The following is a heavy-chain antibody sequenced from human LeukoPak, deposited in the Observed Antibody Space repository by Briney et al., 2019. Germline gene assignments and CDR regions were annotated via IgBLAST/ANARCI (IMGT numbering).Heavy chain of an antibody. J-gene: IGHJ6*01. Sequence: SETLSLTCAVSGYSISSGYYWGWIRQPPGKGLEWIGSIYHSGSTYYNPSLKSRVTISIDTSKNQFSLKLSSVTAADTAVYYCARDDMVRGVIIYYYGMDVWGQGTTVTVSS. CDR1: GYSISSGYY. V-gene: IGHV4-38-2*02. CDR2: IYHSGST. CDR3: ARDDMVRGVIIYYYGMDV. D-gene: IGHD3-10*01.